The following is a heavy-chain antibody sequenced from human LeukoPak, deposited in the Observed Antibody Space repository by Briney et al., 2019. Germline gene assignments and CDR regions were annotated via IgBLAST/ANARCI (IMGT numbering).Heavy chain of an antibody. CDR2: IYYSGST. CDR3: ARDHSSDYGMDV. CDR1: GASMSSYY. Sequence: SETRSLTCNVSGASMSSYYWSWFRQPPGKGLEWITYIYYSGSTKYNPSLKSRVTASLDMSKNQFSLKLSSVTAADTAVYYCARDHSSDYGMDVWGQGTTVTVSS. J-gene: IGHJ6*02. D-gene: IGHD3-10*01. V-gene: IGHV4-59*12.